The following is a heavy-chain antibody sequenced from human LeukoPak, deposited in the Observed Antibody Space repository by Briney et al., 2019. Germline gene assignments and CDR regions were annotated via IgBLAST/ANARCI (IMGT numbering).Heavy chain of an antibody. CDR2: INTDGSST. Sequence: PGGSLRLSCSASGFTFSNYWLYWLRQAPGKGLVWVLRINTDGSSTTYADSVKGRFSISRDNAKNTLDLQMNSLRAEDTALYYCARDSFIDYDDSMEAFDLWGQGTLVTVSS. CDR1: GFTFSNYW. V-gene: IGHV3-74*01. CDR3: ARDSFIDYDDSMEAFDL. D-gene: IGHD4-17*01. J-gene: IGHJ3*01.